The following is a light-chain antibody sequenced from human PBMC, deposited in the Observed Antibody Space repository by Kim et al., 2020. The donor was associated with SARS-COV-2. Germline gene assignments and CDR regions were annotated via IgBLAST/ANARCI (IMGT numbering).Light chain of an antibody. Sequence: DIQMTQSPSTLSASVGVRVTITCRASQSISNWLAWYQQKPGKAPKLLIYDVSSLESGVPSRFSGSGSETEFTLTISSLQPDDFATYYCQQYNSYSRTFGQGTKVDIK. CDR3: QQYNSYSRT. CDR1: QSISNW. V-gene: IGKV1-5*01. CDR2: DVS. J-gene: IGKJ1*01.